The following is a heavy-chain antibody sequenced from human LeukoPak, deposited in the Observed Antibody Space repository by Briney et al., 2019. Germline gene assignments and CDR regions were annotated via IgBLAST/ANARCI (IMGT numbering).Heavy chain of an antibody. CDR1: GGSISSGSYF. V-gene: IGHV4-61*01. J-gene: IGHJ4*02. Sequence: SETLSLTCTVAGGSISSGSYFLTWIRQPPGKGLECIGYIYYTGRTSYNPSLQSRVAMSVDTSKNQFSLKLSSVTAADTAVYYCARVWDREVKYFDFWGQGTLVTVSS. D-gene: IGHD1-26*01. CDR2: IYYTGRT. CDR3: ARVWDREVKYFDF.